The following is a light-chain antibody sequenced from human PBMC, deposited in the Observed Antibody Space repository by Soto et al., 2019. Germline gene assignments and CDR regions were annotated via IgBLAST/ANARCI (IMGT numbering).Light chain of an antibody. CDR3: MEALQTPYT. V-gene: IGKV2-28*01. J-gene: IGKJ2*01. Sequence: DIVVTKSPLSLPVTPGEPASISCRSSQSLLHIDGYNYVDWYLQKPGQSPQLLIYLGSNRASGVPDRFSGSGSGTDFTLKISRVEAEDVGVYYCMEALQTPYTFGQGTTLEIK. CDR2: LGS. CDR1: QSLLHIDGYNY.